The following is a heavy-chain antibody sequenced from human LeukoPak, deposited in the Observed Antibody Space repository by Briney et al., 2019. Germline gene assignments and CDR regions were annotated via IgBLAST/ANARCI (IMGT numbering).Heavy chain of an antibody. CDR1: SGSIRGHF. D-gene: IGHD6-6*01. CDR2: IYDSGYT. V-gene: IGHV4-59*11. Sequence: SETLSLTCTVSSGSIRGHFWSWIRQPPGKGLEWIGYIYDSGYTKYSPSLKSRVTISIDTSKNQFSLKLNSVTAADAAVYYCARTIESRPYYFDSWGQGTLVTVSS. J-gene: IGHJ4*02. CDR3: ARTIESRPYYFDS.